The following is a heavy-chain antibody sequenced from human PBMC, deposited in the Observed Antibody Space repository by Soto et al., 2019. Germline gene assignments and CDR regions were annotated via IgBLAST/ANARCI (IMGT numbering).Heavy chain of an antibody. Sequence: GSLRLSCAASGFTFSSYSMNWVRQAPGKGLEWVSYISSSSSTIYYADSVKGRFTISRDNAKNSLYLQMNSLRAEDTAVYYCARDKGRSPLDYWGQGTLVTVSS. CDR3: ARDKGRSPLDY. V-gene: IGHV3-48*01. CDR2: ISSSSSTI. D-gene: IGHD2-15*01. CDR1: GFTFSSYS. J-gene: IGHJ4*02.